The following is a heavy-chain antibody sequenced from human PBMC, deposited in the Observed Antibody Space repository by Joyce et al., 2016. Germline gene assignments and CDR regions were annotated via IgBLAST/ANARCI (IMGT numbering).Heavy chain of an antibody. D-gene: IGHD6-6*01. CDR2: ISGSGGST. CDR3: AKDRVLSSIAARGMDS. Sequence: EVQLLESGGGLVQPGGSLRLSCAASGFTFSSYAMSWVRQVSGKGLEWVSTISGSGGSTYYAGSVKGRFTISRDNPKNALYLQMNSLRAEDTAVYYCAKDRVLSSIAARGMDSWGQGTPVTVSS. V-gene: IGHV3-23*01. CDR1: GFTFSSYA. J-gene: IGHJ4*02.